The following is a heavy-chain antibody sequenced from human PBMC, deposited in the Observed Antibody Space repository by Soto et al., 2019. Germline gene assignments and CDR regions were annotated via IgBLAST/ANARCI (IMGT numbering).Heavy chain of an antibody. CDR1: GFTFSSYG. J-gene: IGHJ4*02. CDR2: IWYDGSNK. CDR3: AGERTDYGDYGWAEGATYFDY. D-gene: IGHD4-17*01. Sequence: GGSLRLSCAASGFTFSSYGMHWVRQAPGKGLEWVAVIWYDGSNKYYADSVKGRFTISRDNSKNTLYLQMNSLRAEDTAVYYWAGERTDYGDYGWAEGATYFDYWGQGTLVTVSS. V-gene: IGHV3-33*01.